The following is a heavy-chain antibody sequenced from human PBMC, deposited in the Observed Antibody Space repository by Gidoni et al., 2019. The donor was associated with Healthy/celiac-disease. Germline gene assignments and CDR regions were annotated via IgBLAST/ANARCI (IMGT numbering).Heavy chain of an antibody. Sequence: QVQLVESGGGVVQPGRSLRLSCAASGFTFSSYGMHWVRQAPGKGLEWVAVISYDGSNKYYADSVKGRFTISRDNSKNTLYLQMNSLRAEDTAVYYCAKDRPYDFWSGYPIGGMDVWGQGTTVTVSS. CDR1: GFTFSSYG. J-gene: IGHJ6*02. V-gene: IGHV3-30*18. D-gene: IGHD3-3*01. CDR3: AKDRPYDFWSGYPIGGMDV. CDR2: ISYDGSNK.